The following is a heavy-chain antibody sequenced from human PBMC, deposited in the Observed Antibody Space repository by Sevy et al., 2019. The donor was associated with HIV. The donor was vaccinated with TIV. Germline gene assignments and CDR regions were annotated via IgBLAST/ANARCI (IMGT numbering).Heavy chain of an antibody. CDR3: AKRYCSTITCYDDDFWNPYYFYGLDV. CDR1: GFIFSNYP. J-gene: IGHJ6*02. Sequence: GGSLRLSCAASGFIFSNYPMSWVRHSPGKGLEWVSDISAGGTTTYYADSVEGRFTISRDNSKNTVSLQMNSMGAEESAIYYCAKRYCSTITCYDDDFWNPYYFYGLDVWGQGISVTVSS. V-gene: IGHV3-23*01. CDR2: ISAGGTTT. D-gene: IGHD2-2*01.